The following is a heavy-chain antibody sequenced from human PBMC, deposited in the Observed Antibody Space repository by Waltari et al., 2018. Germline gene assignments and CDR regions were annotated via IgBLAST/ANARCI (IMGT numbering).Heavy chain of an antibody. CDR1: GGTFSSYT. V-gene: IGHV1-69*08. D-gene: IGHD4-17*01. Sequence: QVQLVQSGAEVKKPGSSVKVSCKASGGTFSSYTISWVRQAPGQGLEWMGRIIPILGRANDAQKFQGRVTITADKSTSTAYMELSSLRSEDTAVYYCARDLNDGDPPAIDYWGQGTLVTVSS. CDR2: IIPILGRA. CDR3: ARDLNDGDPPAIDY. J-gene: IGHJ4*02.